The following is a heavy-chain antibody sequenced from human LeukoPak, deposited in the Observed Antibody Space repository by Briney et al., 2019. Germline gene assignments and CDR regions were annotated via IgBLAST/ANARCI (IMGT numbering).Heavy chain of an antibody. CDR2: ISAYNGNT. CDR1: GYTFTSYG. Sequence: ASVKDSCKASGYTFTSYGISWVRQAPGQGLEWMGWISAYNGNTNYAQKLQGRVTMTTDTSTSTAYTELRSLRSDDTAVYYCARAIVLRYFDWTPYYFDYWGQGTLVTVSS. J-gene: IGHJ4*02. CDR3: ARAIVLRYFDWTPYYFDY. D-gene: IGHD3-9*01. V-gene: IGHV1-18*01.